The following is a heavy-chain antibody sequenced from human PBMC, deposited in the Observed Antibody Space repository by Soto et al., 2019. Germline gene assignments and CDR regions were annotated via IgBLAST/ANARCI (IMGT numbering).Heavy chain of an antibody. CDR2: IIPIFGTA. Sequence: ASVKVSCKASGGTFSSYAISWVRQAPGQGLEWMGGIIPIFGTANYAQKFQGRVTITADESTSTAYMELSSLRSEDTAVYYCASNKGTPGSGWHTDPPGYYFDYWGQGTLVTVSS. D-gene: IGHD6-19*01. CDR3: ASNKGTPGSGWHTDPPGYYFDY. V-gene: IGHV1-69*13. CDR1: GGTFSSYA. J-gene: IGHJ4*02.